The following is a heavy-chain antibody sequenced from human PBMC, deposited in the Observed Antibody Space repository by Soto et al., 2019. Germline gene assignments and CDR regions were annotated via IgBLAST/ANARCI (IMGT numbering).Heavy chain of an antibody. D-gene: IGHD5-12*01. CDR2: ISYDGSNK. CDR3: AKERVGYSGPHDY. J-gene: IGHJ4*02. V-gene: IGHV3-30*18. CDR1: GFTFSSYG. Sequence: QVQLVESGGGVVQPGRSLRLSCAASGFTFSSYGMHWVRQAPGKGLEWVAVISYDGSNKYYADSVKGRFTISRDNSKNPLHLQMDSLAAEDTAVYYCAKERVGYSGPHDYWGQGTLVTVSS.